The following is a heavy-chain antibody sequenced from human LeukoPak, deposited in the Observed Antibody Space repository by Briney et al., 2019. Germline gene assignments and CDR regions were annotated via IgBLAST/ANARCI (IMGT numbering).Heavy chain of an antibody. V-gene: IGHV1-2*02. CDR2: INPNSGGT. CDR1: GYTFTGYY. D-gene: IGHD7-27*01. Sequence: ASVKVSCTASGYTFTGYYMHWVRQAPGQGLEWMGWINPNSGGTNSAQKFQGRVTMTRDTSLSTAYMELTRLRSDDTAVYYCARGPHWDPHFDYWGQGTLVTVSS. CDR3: ARGPHWDPHFDY. J-gene: IGHJ4*02.